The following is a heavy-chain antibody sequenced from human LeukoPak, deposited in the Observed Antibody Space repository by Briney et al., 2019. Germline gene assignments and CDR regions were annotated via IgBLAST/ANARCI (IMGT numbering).Heavy chain of an antibody. Sequence: PSQTLSLTCTVPGGSISSGGYYWSWIRQHPGKGLEWIGYIYYSGSTYYNPSLKSRVTISVDTSKNQYSLKLSSVTAADTAVYYCARDRGSGSYYSGPYYYYGMDVWGQGTTVTVSS. D-gene: IGHD3-10*01. CDR2: IYYSGST. V-gene: IGHV4-31*03. J-gene: IGHJ6*02. CDR1: GGSISSGGYY. CDR3: ARDRGSGSYYSGPYYYYGMDV.